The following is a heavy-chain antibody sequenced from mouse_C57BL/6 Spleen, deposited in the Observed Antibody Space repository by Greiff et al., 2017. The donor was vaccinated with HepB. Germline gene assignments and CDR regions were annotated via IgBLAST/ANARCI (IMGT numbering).Heavy chain of an antibody. CDR3: FYYGNFEDY. Sequence: VQLQQSGPELVKPGASVKISCKASGYAFSSSWMNWVKQRPGKGLEWIGRIYPGDGDTNYNGKFKGKATLTADKSSSTAYMQLSLTSEDSAVYFCFYYGNFEDYWGQGTTLTVSS. D-gene: IGHD2-1*01. J-gene: IGHJ2*01. CDR2: IYPGDGDT. V-gene: IGHV1-82*01. CDR1: GYAFSSSW.